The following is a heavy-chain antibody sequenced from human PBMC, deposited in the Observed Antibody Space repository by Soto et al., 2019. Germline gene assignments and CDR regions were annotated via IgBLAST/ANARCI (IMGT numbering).Heavy chain of an antibody. CDR3: TSAGRSVPGDY. CDR2: IRSKANSYAT. J-gene: IGHJ4*02. CDR1: GFTFSGSA. Sequence: EVQLVESGGGLVQPGGSLKLSCAASGFTFSGSAMHWVRQASGKGLEWVGRIRSKANSYATAYAASVKGRFTISRDDSKNTAYLQMNSLKTEDTAVYYCTSAGRSVPGDYGGQGTLVTVSS. V-gene: IGHV3-73*02.